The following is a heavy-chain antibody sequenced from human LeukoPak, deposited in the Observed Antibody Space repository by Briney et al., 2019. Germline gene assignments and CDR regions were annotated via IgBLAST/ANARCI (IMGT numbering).Heavy chain of an antibody. V-gene: IGHV5-51*01. CDR3: ARHGTPLDSGSYYEFDY. D-gene: IGHD1-26*01. CDR2: IYPGDSDT. CDR1: GYSFTSYW. Sequence: GESLQISCKGSGYSFTSYWIGWVRQMPGKGLEWMGIIYPGDSDTRYSLSSQGQVTISADKSIITAYLQWSSLKASDTAMYYCARHGTPLDSGSYYEFDYWGQGTLVTVSS. J-gene: IGHJ4*02.